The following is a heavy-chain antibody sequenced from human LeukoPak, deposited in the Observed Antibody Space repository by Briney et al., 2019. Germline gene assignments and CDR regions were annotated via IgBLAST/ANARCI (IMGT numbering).Heavy chain of an antibody. CDR2: INHSGTT. J-gene: IGHJ5*02. V-gene: IGHV4-34*01. CDR1: GGSFSDNY. CDR3: TRVDTAMSAFDP. D-gene: IGHD5-18*01. Sequence: SETLSLTCAVSGGSFSDNYWTWIRPPPGKGRAWIGQINHSGTTYYNPSLKSRVTVLVDTSKYQFSLKLRSVTAADTAVYYCTRVDTAMSAFDPWGQGTLVTVSS.